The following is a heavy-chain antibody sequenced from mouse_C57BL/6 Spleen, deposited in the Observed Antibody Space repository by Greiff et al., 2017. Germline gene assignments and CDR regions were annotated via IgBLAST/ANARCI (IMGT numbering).Heavy chain of an antibody. J-gene: IGHJ2*01. V-gene: IGHV3-1*01. CDR1: GYSITSGYD. Sequence: EVHLVESGPGMVKPSQSLSLTCTVTGYSITSGYDWHWIRHFPGNKLEWMGYISYSGSTNYNPSLKSRISITHDTSKNHFFLKLNSVTTEDTATNYCARRYYDSSSFDDWGQGTTLTVSS. CDR2: ISYSGST. CDR3: ARRYYDSSSFDD. D-gene: IGHD1-1*01.